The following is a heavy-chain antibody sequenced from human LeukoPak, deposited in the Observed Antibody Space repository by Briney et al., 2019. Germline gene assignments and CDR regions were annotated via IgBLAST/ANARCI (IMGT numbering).Heavy chain of an antibody. CDR2: ISASGSAT. J-gene: IGHJ4*02. D-gene: IGHD6-19*01. V-gene: IGHV3-23*01. CDR3: APLAVADNSFDY. CDR1: GFIFSNYG. Sequence: PGGSLRLSCAASGFIFSNYGMNWVRQAPGKGLEWVAAISASGSATSYADSVRGRFTISRDNSENTLYLQMNSLRAEDTAVYYCAPLAVADNSFDYWGQGTLVTVSS.